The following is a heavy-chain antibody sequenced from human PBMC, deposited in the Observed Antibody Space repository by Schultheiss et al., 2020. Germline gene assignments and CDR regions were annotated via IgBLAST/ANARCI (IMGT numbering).Heavy chain of an antibody. Sequence: SVKVSCKASEGTFSSYAISWVRQAPGQGLEWMGGIIPIFGTANYAQKFQGRVTITADESTSTAYMELSSLRSEDTAVYYCARVGSRDQNWFDPWGQGTLVTVSS. D-gene: IGHD2-15*01. CDR3: ARVGSRDQNWFDP. CDR2: IIPIFGTA. CDR1: EGTFSSYA. V-gene: IGHV1-69*13. J-gene: IGHJ5*02.